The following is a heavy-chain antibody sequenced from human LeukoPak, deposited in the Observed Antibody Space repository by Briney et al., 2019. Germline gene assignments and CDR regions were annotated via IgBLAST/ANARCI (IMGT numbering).Heavy chain of an antibody. CDR1: GYTFTSYA. D-gene: IGHD2-15*01. CDR2: INAGNGST. J-gene: IGHJ6*04. V-gene: IGHV1-3*01. CDR3: AMGYCSGGSCYSLPYYYYGMDV. Sequence: ASVKVSCKASGYTFTSYAMHWVRQAPGQRLEWMGWINAGNGSTKYSQKFQGRVTITRDTSASTAYMELSSLRSEDTAVYYCAMGYCSGGSCYSLPYYYYGMDVWGKGTTVTVSS.